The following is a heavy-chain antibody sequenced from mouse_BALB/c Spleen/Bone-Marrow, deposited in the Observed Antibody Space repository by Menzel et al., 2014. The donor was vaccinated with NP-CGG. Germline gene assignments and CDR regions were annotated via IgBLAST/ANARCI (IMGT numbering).Heavy chain of an antibody. CDR1: GFSSTGYG. CDR3: ARGNYRYDGYFDV. Sequence: VHLVESGPGLVAPSQSLSITCTVSGFSSTGYGVNWVRQPPGKGLEWLGMIWGDGSTDYNSALKSRLSISKDNSKSQVFLKMNSLQTDDTARYYCARGNYRYDGYFDVWGAGTTVTVSS. CDR2: IWGDGST. V-gene: IGHV2-6-7*01. D-gene: IGHD2-14*01. J-gene: IGHJ1*01.